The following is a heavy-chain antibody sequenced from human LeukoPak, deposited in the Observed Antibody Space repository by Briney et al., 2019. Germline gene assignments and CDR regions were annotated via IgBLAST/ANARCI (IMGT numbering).Heavy chain of an antibody. V-gene: IGHV3-30*02. CDR1: GFTFDDYA. Sequence: PGGSLRLSCAASGFTFDDYAMHWVRQAPGKGLEWVAFIRYDGSNKDYADSVKGRFTISRDNSKNTLYLQMNSLRAEDTAVYYCAIVTGGWFPNPNWGQGTLVTVSS. CDR2: IRYDGSNK. CDR3: AIVTGGWFPNPN. J-gene: IGHJ4*02. D-gene: IGHD3-10*01.